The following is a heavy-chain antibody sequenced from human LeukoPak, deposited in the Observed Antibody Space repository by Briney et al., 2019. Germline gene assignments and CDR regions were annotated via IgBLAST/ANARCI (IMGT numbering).Heavy chain of an antibody. J-gene: IGHJ3*01. CDR1: GFNFSIYA. CDR2: LSDSGEIT. Sequence: PGGSLRLSCVASGFNFSIYAMSWVRQAPGKGLQWVSLLSDSGEITYYTDSVKGRFTISRDNSNNTLHLHMTSLRAEDTAVYYCAKGRSYYDSGSPLSLWGQGTMVTVSS. CDR3: AKGRSYYDSGSPLSL. V-gene: IGHV3-23*01. D-gene: IGHD3-10*01.